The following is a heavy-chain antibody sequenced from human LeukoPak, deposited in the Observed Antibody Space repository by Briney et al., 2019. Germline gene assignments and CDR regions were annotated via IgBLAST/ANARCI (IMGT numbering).Heavy chain of an antibody. Sequence: GGSLRLSCAASGFTFSSYGMHWVRQAPGKGLEWVAVISYDGSNKYYADSVKGRFTISRDNSKNSLYLQMNSLRAEDTAVYYCAKGAWELGDYWGQGTLVTVSS. V-gene: IGHV3-30*18. J-gene: IGHJ4*02. D-gene: IGHD1-26*01. CDR1: GFTFSSYG. CDR2: ISYDGSNK. CDR3: AKGAWELGDY.